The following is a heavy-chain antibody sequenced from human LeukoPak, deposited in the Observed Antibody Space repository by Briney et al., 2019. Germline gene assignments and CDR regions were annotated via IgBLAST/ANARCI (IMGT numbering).Heavy chain of an antibody. D-gene: IGHD3-16*02. CDR1: GYTFTSYG. Sequence: ASVKVSCKASGYTFTSYGISWVRQAPGQGLEWMGWISAYNGNTNYAQKLQGRVTMTTDTSTSTAYMELRSLRSDDTAVYYCARDVRHTFGGAIAVTPFDYWGQGTLVTVSS. J-gene: IGHJ4*02. V-gene: IGHV1-18*01. CDR3: ARDVRHTFGGAIAVTPFDY. CDR2: ISAYNGNT.